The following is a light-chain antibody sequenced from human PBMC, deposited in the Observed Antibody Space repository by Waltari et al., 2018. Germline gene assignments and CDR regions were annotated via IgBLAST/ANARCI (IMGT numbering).Light chain of an antibody. CDR3: ASYTYSSNVV. CDR2: DVR. J-gene: IGLJ2*01. V-gene: IGLV2-14*03. Sequence: QSALTQPASVSGYSGQSITISCTGSSSSVGRYAFVSWYQQLPGKAPKLIIFDVRVRPSGVSNRFSGSKSGNTASLTISGLQAEDEADYYCASYTYSSNVVFGGGTKVTV. CDR1: SSSVGRYAF.